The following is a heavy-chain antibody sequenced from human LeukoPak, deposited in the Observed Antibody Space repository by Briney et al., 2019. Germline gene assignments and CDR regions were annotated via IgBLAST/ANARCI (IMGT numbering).Heavy chain of an antibody. D-gene: IGHD2-15*01. V-gene: IGHV3-30*02. CDR2: IHYDGTSK. CDR1: RFTFSRYG. CDR3: AKDPFDLGAAGVYMDV. J-gene: IGHJ6*03. Sequence: PGGSLRLSCITSRFTFSRYGMHWVRQAPGKGLEWVAYIHYDGTSKYYADSVKGRFTISRDNSKNTLYLEMNSLRAEDTALYYCAKDPFDLGAAGVYMDVWGKGTTVTVSS.